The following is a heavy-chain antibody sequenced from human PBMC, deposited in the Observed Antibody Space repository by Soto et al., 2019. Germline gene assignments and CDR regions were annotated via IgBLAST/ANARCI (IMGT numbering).Heavy chain of an antibody. CDR1: GGTFSSYA. CDR2: IIPIFGTA. CDR3: AVAARRSYYYGMDV. Sequence: SVKVSCKASGGTFSSYAISWVRQAPGQGLEWMGGIIPIFGTANYAQKFQGRVTITADESTSTAYMELSSPRSEDAAVYYCAVAARRSYYYGMDVWGQGTTVTVSS. D-gene: IGHD6-6*01. V-gene: IGHV1-69*13. J-gene: IGHJ6*02.